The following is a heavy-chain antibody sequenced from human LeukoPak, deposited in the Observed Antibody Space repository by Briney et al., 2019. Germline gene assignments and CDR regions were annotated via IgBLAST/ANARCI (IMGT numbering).Heavy chain of an antibody. J-gene: IGHJ4*02. CDR3: AHGSMYQLDY. Sequence: GGTLRLSCAASGFSFSSHGMSWVRQAPGKGLEWVSGIIGGAGGTYYADSVKGRFTISRDNAKNTPYLQMNSLRAEDTAVYYCAHGSMYQLDYWGQGTLVTVSS. CDR2: IIGGAGGT. D-gene: IGHD2-2*01. CDR1: GFSFSSHG. V-gene: IGHV3-23*01.